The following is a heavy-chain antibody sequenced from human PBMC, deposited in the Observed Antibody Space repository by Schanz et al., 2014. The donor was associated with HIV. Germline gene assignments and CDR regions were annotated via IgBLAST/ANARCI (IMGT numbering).Heavy chain of an antibody. V-gene: IGHV3-33*01. CDR1: GFTFSISG. CDR2: IGYDGSNK. D-gene: IGHD1-1*01. J-gene: IGHJ5*02. Sequence: QVQLVESGGGVVQPGRSLRLSCAASGFTFSISGMHWVRQAPGKGLEWVAIIGYDGSNKYYADSVKGRFTVSRDNSKNTNTLYLQMNSLRAEDTAVYYCVRDQGTTWISGGNWFDPWGQGTLVTVSS. CDR3: VRDQGTTWISGGNWFDP.